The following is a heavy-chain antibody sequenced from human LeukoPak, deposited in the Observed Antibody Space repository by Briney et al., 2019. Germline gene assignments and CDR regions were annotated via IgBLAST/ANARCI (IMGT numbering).Heavy chain of an antibody. D-gene: IGHD5-18*01. V-gene: IGHV3-7*04. Sequence: PGGSLRLSCAASGFTFSSYWMSWVRQAPGKGLEWVANIKQDGNEKYYVDSVKGRFTIPRDNARNSLYLQMNSLRAEDTAVYYCARDDGYSYGVGDYWGQGTLVTVFS. CDR1: GFTFSSYW. CDR2: IKQDGNEK. J-gene: IGHJ4*02. CDR3: ARDDGYSYGVGDY.